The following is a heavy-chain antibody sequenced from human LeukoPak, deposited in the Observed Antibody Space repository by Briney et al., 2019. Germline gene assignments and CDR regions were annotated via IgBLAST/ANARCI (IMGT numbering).Heavy chain of an antibody. CDR1: GFTFSSYE. CDR2: ISSSGSTI. CDR3: ARDRPGGVFVY. J-gene: IGHJ4*02. Sequence: PGGSLRLSCAASGFTFSSYEMNWVRQAPGKGLEWVSYISSSGSTIYYADSVKGRFTISRDNAKNSLYLQKNSLRAEDTAVYYCARDRPGGVFVYWGQGTLVTVSS. V-gene: IGHV3-48*03. D-gene: IGHD3-16*01.